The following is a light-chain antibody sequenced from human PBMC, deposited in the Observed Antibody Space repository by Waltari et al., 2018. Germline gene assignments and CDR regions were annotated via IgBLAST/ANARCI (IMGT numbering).Light chain of an antibody. Sequence: QSVLTQPPSVSGAPGQRVTISCTGSISNIGAGYDVHWYQQPPGTAPKLLMYRNSNRPSGVPDRFAGSKSGTSASLAITGLQAEDEDDYYCQSDDSRLSGSRVFGGGTKLTVL. CDR3: QSDDSRLSGSRV. J-gene: IGLJ2*01. CDR1: ISNIGAGYD. CDR2: RNS. V-gene: IGLV1-40*01.